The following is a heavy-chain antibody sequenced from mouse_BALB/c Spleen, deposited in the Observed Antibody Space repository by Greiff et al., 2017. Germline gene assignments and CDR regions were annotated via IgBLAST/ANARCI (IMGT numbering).Heavy chain of an antibody. CDR3: NAPYGYRAMDY. J-gene: IGHJ4*01. Sequence: VQLQQSGAELVRSGASVKLSCTASGFNIKDYYMHWVKQRPEQGLEWIGWIDPENGDTEYAPKFQGKATMTADTSSNTAYLQLSSLTSEDTAVYYCNAPYGYRAMDYWGQGTSVTVSS. CDR2: IDPENGDT. D-gene: IGHD2-2*01. CDR1: GFNIKDYY. V-gene: IGHV14-4*02.